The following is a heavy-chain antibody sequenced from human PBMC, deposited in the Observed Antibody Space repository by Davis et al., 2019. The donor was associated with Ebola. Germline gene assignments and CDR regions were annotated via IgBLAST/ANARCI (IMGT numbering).Heavy chain of an antibody. CDR2: ISSSSSYI. D-gene: IGHD3-10*01. J-gene: IGHJ6*02. CDR1: GFTFSSYS. V-gene: IGHV3-21*01. CDR3: ARVMVQGVIYYYYGMDV. Sequence: GESLKISCAASGFTFSSYSMNWVRQAPGKGLEWVSSISSSSSYIYYADSVKGRFTISRDNAKNSLYLQMNSLRAEDTAVYYCARVMVQGVIYYYYGMDVWGQGTTVTVSS.